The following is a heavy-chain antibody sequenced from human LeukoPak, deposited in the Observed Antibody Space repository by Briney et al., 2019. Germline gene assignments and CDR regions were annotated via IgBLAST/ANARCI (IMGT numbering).Heavy chain of an antibody. CDR1: GFTFSTYA. CDR2: INSNGDEI. V-gene: IGHV3-23*01. J-gene: IGHJ4*02. CDR3: AKVADFVVVVAASFDY. Sequence: PGGSLRLSCAASGFTFSTYAMTWVRQAPGKGLEWVSGINSNGDEIYYADSVRGRFTISRDNSNNALYLQMNSLRAEDTAVYYCAKVADFVVVVAASFDYWGQGTLVTVSS. D-gene: IGHD2-15*01.